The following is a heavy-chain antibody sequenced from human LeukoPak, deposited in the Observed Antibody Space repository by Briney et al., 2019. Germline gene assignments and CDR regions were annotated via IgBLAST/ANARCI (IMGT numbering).Heavy chain of an antibody. CDR1: GFSFRSYE. J-gene: IGHJ4*02. CDR3: ATKISGSYYEYIDS. V-gene: IGHV3-48*03. D-gene: IGHD1-26*01. CDR2: ISSSGSTI. Sequence: GGSLTLSCAASGFSFRSYEMNWVRHAPGKGLEWVSYISSSGSTIYYADSLKGRFTNSRDNAKNSLYLQMNSLRAEDTAVYYCATKISGSYYEYIDSWGQGTLVTVSS.